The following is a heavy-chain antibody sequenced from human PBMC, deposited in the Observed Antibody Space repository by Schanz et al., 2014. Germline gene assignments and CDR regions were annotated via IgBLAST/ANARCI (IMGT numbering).Heavy chain of an antibody. J-gene: IGHJ4*02. CDR1: GFSFSSYA. D-gene: IGHD3-16*02. V-gene: IGHV3-7*01. Sequence: VQLVESGGGLVQPGGSLRLSCATSGFSFSSYAINWVRQAPGKGLEWVANIKEDGSVKDYVDSVKGRFTISRDNAKNSLYLQMTSLRAEDTAVYFCARDNRYYLFDYWGQGALVTVSS. CDR3: ARDNRYYLFDY. CDR2: IKEDGSVK.